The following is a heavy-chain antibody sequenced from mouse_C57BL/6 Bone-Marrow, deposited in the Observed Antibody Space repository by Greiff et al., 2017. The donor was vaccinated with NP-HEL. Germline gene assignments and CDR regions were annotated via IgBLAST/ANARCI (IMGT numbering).Heavy chain of an antibody. D-gene: IGHD2-10*02. CDR2: IWSGGST. Sequence: VKLVESGPGLVQPSQSLSITCTVSGFSLTSYGVHWVRQSPGKGLEWLGVIWSGGSTDYNAAFISRLSISKDNSKSQVFFKMNSLQADDTAIYYCARKGYGNFHYAMDYWGQGTSVTVSS. CDR1: GFSLTSYG. J-gene: IGHJ4*01. V-gene: IGHV2-2*01. CDR3: ARKGYGNFHYAMDY.